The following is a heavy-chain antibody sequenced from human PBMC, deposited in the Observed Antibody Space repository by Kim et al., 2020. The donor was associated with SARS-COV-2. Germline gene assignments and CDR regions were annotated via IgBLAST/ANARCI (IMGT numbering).Heavy chain of an antibody. J-gene: IGHJ4*02. CDR3: ARTARDYGDYVNDY. D-gene: IGHD4-17*01. V-gene: IGHV4-34*01. Sequence: NPSLTSRVTISVDTSKNQFSLKLSSVTAADTAVYYCARTARDYGDYVNDYWGQGTLVTVSS.